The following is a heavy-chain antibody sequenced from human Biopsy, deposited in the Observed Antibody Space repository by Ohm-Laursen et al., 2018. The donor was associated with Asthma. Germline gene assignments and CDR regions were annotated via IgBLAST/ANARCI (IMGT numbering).Heavy chain of an antibody. Sequence: GASVKVSCKTSGYSLTDLSMHWVRQAPGQGLEWMGGHDHEEGGTVSARRFQGRVTMTEDTSTDTAYMELRSLTSEDTAVYFCARGYSGYDRIQYYYNGMDVWGQGTTVTVS. CDR1: GYSLTDLS. J-gene: IGHJ6*02. D-gene: IGHD5-12*01. CDR2: HDHEEGGT. CDR3: ARGYSGYDRIQYYYNGMDV. V-gene: IGHV1-24*01.